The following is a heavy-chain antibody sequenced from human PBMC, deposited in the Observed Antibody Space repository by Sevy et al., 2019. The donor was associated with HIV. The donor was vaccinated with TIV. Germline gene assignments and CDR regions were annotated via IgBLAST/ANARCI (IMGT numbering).Heavy chain of an antibody. CDR2: INQDGSDK. V-gene: IGHV3-7*01. CDR1: GFTFSNSW. CDR3: AIGRGAV. J-gene: IGHJ6*02. Sequence: GGSLRLSCAASGFTFSNSWMTWLRQAPGKWLECVATINQDGSDKYYVDSVKGRFTISRDNPKNSVYLQLNSLRAEDTAVFYCAIGRGAVWGQGTTVTVSS.